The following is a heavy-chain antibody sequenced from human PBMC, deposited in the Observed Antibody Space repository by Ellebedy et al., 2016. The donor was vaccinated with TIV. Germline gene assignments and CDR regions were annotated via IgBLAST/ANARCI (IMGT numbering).Heavy chain of an antibody. CDR2: ISSSGSYI. D-gene: IGHD5-18*01. CDR1: GFTFSSYA. CDR3: LFLNRNVDTVMVGGY. V-gene: IGHV3-21*01. J-gene: IGHJ4*02. Sequence: GESLKISCAASGFTFSSYAMSSVRQAPGKGLEWVSSISSSGSYIYYADSVKGRFTISRDNAKNSLYLQMNSLRAEDTAVYYCLFLNRNVDTVMVGGYWGQGTLVTVSS.